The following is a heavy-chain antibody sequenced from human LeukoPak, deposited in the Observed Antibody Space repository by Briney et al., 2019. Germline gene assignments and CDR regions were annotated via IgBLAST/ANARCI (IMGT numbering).Heavy chain of an antibody. D-gene: IGHD1-26*01. J-gene: IGHJ3*02. CDR2: ISPNSGGT. CDR3: AREYSGSPRGDAFDI. Sequence: ASVKVSCKASGYTFTGYYMHWVRQAPGQGLEWMGWISPNSGGTNYAQKFQGRVTMTRDTSISTAYMELSRLRSDDTAVYYCAREYSGSPRGDAFDIWGQGTMVTVSS. V-gene: IGHV1-2*02. CDR1: GYTFTGYY.